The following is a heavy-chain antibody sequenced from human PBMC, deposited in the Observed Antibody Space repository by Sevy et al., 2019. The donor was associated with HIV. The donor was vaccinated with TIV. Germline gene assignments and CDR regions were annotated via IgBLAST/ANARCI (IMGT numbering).Heavy chain of an antibody. V-gene: IGHV3-30*04. J-gene: IGHJ4*02. D-gene: IGHD4-17*01. CDR2: VSYDGTKK. CDR1: GFAFSNFA. Sequence: GGSLRLSCAASGFAFSNFAMHWVRQAPGKGLEWVAAVSYDGTKKYYSDSVEGRFTISRDNSKNTLFLQMNSLRPEETSVFYCARQNGDYEFAFDYWGQGTLVTVSS. CDR3: ARQNGDYEFAFDY.